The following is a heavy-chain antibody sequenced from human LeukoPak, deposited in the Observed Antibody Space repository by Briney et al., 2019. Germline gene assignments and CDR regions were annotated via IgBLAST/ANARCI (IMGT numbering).Heavy chain of an antibody. CDR2: IKDRDEGETT. J-gene: IGHJ4*02. D-gene: IGHD4-17*01. Sequence: GGSLRLSCVGSGFSFRYFAIHWVRQAPGKGLEWVGRIKDRDEGETTDYAAPVKGRFTISRDDSENTLYLQMNSLKTEDTAFYYCTTRGTVTETNFDYWGQGTLVTVSS. CDR1: GFSFRYFA. CDR3: TTRGTVTETNFDY. V-gene: IGHV3-15*01.